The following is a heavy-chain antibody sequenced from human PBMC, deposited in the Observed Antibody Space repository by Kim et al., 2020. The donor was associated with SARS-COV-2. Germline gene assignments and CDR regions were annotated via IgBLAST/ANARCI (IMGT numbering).Heavy chain of an antibody. V-gene: IGHV1-2*02. CDR3: AISREIAARRTYYYGMDV. D-gene: IGHD6-6*01. CDR1: GYTFTGYY. CDR2: INPNSGGT. J-gene: IGHJ6*02. Sequence: ASVKVSCKASGYTFTGYYMHWVRQAPGQGLEWMGWINPNSGGTNYAQKFQGRVTMTRDTSISTAYMELSRLRSDDTAVYYCAISREIAARRTYYYGMDVWGQGTTVTVSS.